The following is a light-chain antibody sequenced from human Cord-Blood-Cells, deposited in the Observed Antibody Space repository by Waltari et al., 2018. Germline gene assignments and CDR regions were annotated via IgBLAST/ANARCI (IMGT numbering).Light chain of an antibody. V-gene: IGKV1-33*01. Sequence: DIQMTQFPYSLSASVGARVTITCQASQDISNYLNWYQQKPGKAPKLLIYDASNLETGVPSRFSGSGSGTDFTFTISSLQPEDIATYYCQQYDNLPITFGQGTRLEIK. CDR1: QDISNY. CDR2: DAS. J-gene: IGKJ5*01. CDR3: QQYDNLPIT.